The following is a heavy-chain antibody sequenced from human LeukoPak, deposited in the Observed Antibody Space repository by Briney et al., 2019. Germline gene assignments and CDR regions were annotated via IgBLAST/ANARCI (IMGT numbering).Heavy chain of an antibody. V-gene: IGHV4-34*01. J-gene: IGHJ6*02. CDR1: GGSFSGYY. CDR3: ARGLGGMDV. CDR2: INHSGST. Sequence: SETLSLTCAVYGGSFSGYYWSWIRQPPGKGLEWIGEINHSGSTNYNPSLKSRVTISVDTSKNQFSLKLSSVTAADTAVYYCARGLGGMDVWGQGTTVTVSS.